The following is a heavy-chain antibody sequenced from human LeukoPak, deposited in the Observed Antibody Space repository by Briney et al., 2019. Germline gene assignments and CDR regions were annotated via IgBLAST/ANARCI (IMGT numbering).Heavy chain of an antibody. CDR1: GGSISSINYY. V-gene: IGHV4-39*01. J-gene: IGHJ4*02. Sequence: PSETLSLTCNVSGGSISSINYYWSWIRLPPGKGLEWIVSIYYSGNTYYNPSLKSRVTISVDTSKNQCSLKLSSVTAADTAVYYCVALKTGIAAAENWGQGTLVTVSS. D-gene: IGHD6-13*01. CDR2: IYYSGNT. CDR3: VALKTGIAAAEN.